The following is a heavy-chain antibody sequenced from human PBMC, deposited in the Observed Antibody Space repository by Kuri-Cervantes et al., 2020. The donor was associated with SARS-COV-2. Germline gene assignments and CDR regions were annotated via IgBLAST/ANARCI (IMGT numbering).Heavy chain of an antibody. V-gene: IGHV3-20*04. D-gene: IGHD6-13*01. CDR1: GFTFDDYG. CDR2: INWNGGST. Sequence: GESLKISCAASGFTFDDYGMSWVRQAPGKGLEWVSGINWNGGSTGYADSVKGRFTISRDNAKNSLYLQMNSLRAEDTASYYCAREKGSSSWPIDYWGQGTLVTVSS. CDR3: AREKGSSSWPIDY. J-gene: IGHJ4*02.